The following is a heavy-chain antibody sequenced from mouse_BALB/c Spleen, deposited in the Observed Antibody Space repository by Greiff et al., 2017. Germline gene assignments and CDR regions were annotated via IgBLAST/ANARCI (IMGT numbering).Heavy chain of an antibody. V-gene: IGHV5-6*01. Sequence: EVMLVESGGDLVKPGGSLKLSCAASGFTFSSYGMSWVRQTPDKRLEWVATISSGGSYTYYPDSVKGRFTISRDNAKNTLYLQMSSLKSEDTAMYYCARGYYGRDTAWFAYWGQGTLVTVSA. J-gene: IGHJ3*01. CDR3: ARGYYGRDTAWFAY. CDR1: GFTFSSYG. D-gene: IGHD1-1*01. CDR2: ISSGGSYT.